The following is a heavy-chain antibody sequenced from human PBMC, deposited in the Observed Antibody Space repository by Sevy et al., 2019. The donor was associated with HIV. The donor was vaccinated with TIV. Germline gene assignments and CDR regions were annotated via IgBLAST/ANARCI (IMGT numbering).Heavy chain of an antibody. CDR3: GKGGGGHYDPDEIGYYFYYYNMDV. CDR1: GFSFDSYG. CDR2: ISGSGTRT. V-gene: IGHV3-23*01. J-gene: IGHJ6*03. Sequence: GGSLRLSCAVSGFSFDSYGMTWVRQAPGKGLEWVSGISGSGTRTYYADSVKGRFSISRDNSKNRLYVQMKSLRSEDTDIYYCGKGGGGHYDPDEIGYYFYYYNMDVWGKGTTVTVSS. D-gene: IGHD3-22*01.